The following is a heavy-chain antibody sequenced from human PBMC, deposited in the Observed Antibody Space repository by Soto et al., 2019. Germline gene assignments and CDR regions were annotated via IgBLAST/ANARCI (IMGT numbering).Heavy chain of an antibody. CDR1: GFTVSSNY. Sequence: PGGSLRLSCAASGFTVSSNYMSWVRQAPGKGLEWVSVIYSGGSTYYADSVKGRFTISRDNSKNTLYLQMNSLRAEDTAVYYCARSIVGAKHIDYWGQGTLVTVSS. CDR3: ARSIVGAKHIDY. CDR2: IYSGGST. V-gene: IGHV3-53*01. J-gene: IGHJ4*02. D-gene: IGHD1-26*01.